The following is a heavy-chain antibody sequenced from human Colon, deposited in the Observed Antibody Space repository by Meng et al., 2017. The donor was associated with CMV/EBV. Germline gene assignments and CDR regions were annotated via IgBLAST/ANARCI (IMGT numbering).Heavy chain of an antibody. CDR2: IRSKAHNYAT. V-gene: IGHV3-73*01. Sequence: GESLKISCAASGFKFSESAMYWVRQASGKGLEWVGRIRSKAHNYATTYVESVEGRFTISREDSKNMLYLEMNSLTTDDTAVYYCSRPTAVAGSATDYWGQGTLVTVSS. J-gene: IGHJ4*02. CDR3: SRPTAVAGSATDY. D-gene: IGHD6-19*01. CDR1: GFKFSESA.